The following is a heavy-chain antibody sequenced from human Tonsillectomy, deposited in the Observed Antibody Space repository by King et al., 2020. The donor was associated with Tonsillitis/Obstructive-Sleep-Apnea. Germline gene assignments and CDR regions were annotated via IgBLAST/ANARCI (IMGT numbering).Heavy chain of an antibody. V-gene: IGHV3-11*05. CDR3: ARHTRAPDC. CDR1: GVTFSDCY. CDR2: ISGRSEYT. J-gene: IGHJ4*02. Sequence: QLVQSGGGLVKPGGSLRLSCAASGVTFSDCYMSWFRQAPGKGLECISYISGRSEYTNYADSVKGRFTISRDNAKNLMYLQMNSLKAEDTAVYYCARHTRAPDCWGQGTLVTVSS.